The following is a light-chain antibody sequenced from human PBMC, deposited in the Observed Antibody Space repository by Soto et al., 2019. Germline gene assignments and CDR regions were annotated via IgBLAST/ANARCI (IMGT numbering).Light chain of an antibody. CDR2: GAS. V-gene: IGKV3-15*01. CDR1: QTVSSS. J-gene: IGKJ4*01. Sequence: EIGMTQSPDTLSVSPGERVTLSCRASQTVSSSLAWYQQKPGKAPKLLIYGASTRATGIPARFSGSGSGTEFTLTISSLQSEDFAVYYCQQYEKLPLTFGGGTKVDIK. CDR3: QQYEKLPLT.